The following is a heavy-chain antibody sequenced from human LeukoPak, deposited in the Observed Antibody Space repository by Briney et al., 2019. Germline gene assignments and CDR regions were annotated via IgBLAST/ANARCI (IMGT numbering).Heavy chain of an antibody. J-gene: IGHJ4*02. CDR2: VTPSGGAT. D-gene: IGHD3-10*01. V-gene: IGHV1-46*01. CDR1: EYTLSSYH. Sequence: ASVKVSCKTSEYTLSSYHIHWVRQAPGQGLEWMGIVTPSGGATSYAQKFQGRVTMTRDTSTNTVYMELTSLTSEDTAVYYCVREFSGDYFAYWGQGTVVTVSS. CDR3: VREFSGDYFAY.